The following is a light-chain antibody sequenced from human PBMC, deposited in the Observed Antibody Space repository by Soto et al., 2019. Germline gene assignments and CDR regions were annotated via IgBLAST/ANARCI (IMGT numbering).Light chain of an antibody. Sequence: IQMTQSPSSLCSSVVDIVTITCQASQDISNRLNWYHQKPGKAPNLLIYDASNLAAGVPSGFSGSGSGTHFPFTITSLQPEDIGTYYCQNCFTVPYTFGQGTKL. CDR2: DAS. CDR1: QDISNR. V-gene: IGKV1-33*01. J-gene: IGKJ2*01. CDR3: QNCFTVPYT.